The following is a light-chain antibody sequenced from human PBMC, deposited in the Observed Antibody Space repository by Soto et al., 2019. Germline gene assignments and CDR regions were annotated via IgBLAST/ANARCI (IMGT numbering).Light chain of an antibody. CDR1: QSVSSSY. CDR2: GAS. Sequence: EIVLTQSPGTLSLSPGERNTLSCRASQSVSSSYLAWYQQKPGQAPRLLTYGASSRATGIPDRFSGSGSGTVFTLTSSRLEPEDFAVYYCKQYGSTPRTFGQGTKVDIK. CDR3: KQYGSTPRT. J-gene: IGKJ1*01. V-gene: IGKV3-20*01.